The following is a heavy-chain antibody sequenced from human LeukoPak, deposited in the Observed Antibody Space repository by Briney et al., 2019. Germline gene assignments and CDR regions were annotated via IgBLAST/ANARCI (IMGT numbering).Heavy chain of an antibody. V-gene: IGHV4-59*01. J-gene: IGHJ6*03. Sequence: TLXLTCTVSGGSISSYYWSWIRQPPGKGLEWMGYIYYSGSTNYNPSLKSRVTISVDTSKNQFSLKLSSVTAADTAVYYCAGAAMVDADYYYYYMDVWGKGTTVTVSS. D-gene: IGHD5-18*01. CDR1: GGSISSYY. CDR3: AGAAMVDADYYYYYMDV. CDR2: IYYSGST.